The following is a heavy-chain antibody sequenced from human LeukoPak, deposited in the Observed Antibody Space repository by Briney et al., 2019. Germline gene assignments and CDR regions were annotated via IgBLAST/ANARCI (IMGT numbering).Heavy chain of an antibody. Sequence: PGGSLRLSCAASGFTFSNAWMSWIRQPPGKGLEWIGEINHSGSTNYNPSLKSRVTISVDTSKNQFSLKLSSLTAADTAVYYCASNYYYDSSGYSAYWGQGTLVTVSS. CDR2: INHSGST. D-gene: IGHD3-22*01. CDR1: GFTFSNAW. J-gene: IGHJ4*02. V-gene: IGHV4-34*01. CDR3: ASNYYYDSSGYSAY.